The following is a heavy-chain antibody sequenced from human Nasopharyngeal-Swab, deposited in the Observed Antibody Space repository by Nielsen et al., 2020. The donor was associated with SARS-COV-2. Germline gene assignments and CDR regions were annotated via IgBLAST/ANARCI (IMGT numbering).Heavy chain of an antibody. Sequence: GESLKISCAASGFTFSSYGMHWVRQAPGKGLEWVAVIWYDGNNKYYADSVKGRFTISRDNSKNTLYLQMNSLRAEDTAVYYCARDRGSYGQGKIDYWGQGTLVTVSS. CDR3: ARDRGSYGQGKIDY. CDR1: GFTFSSYG. J-gene: IGHJ4*02. V-gene: IGHV3-33*01. CDR2: IWYDGNNK. D-gene: IGHD5-18*01.